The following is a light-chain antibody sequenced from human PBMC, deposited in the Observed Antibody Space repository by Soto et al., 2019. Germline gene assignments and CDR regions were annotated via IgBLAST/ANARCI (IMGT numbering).Light chain of an antibody. CDR2: AAS. CDR1: QSVSSS. J-gene: IGKJ1*01. V-gene: IGKV3-15*01. CDR3: QQYNNWWT. Sequence: EIVLTQSPGTLSLSPGERATLSCRASQSVSSSLAWYQQKPGQAPRLLIYAASTRATGIPARFSGSGSGTEFTLTISSLQSEDFAVYYCQQYNNWWTFGQGTKADIK.